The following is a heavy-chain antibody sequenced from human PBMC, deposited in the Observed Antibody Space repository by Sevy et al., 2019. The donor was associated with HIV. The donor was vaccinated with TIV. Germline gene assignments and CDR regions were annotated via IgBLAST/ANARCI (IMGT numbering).Heavy chain of an antibody. D-gene: IGHD3-22*01. CDR1: GGSFSGYY. V-gene: IGHV4-34*01. CDR3: ARGRVYDSSGYYPFNFDY. CDR2: INHSGST. J-gene: IGHJ4*02. Sequence: SETLSLTCAVYGGSFSGYYWSWIRQPPGKGLEWIGEINHSGSTNYNPSLKSRVTISVDTSKNQFSLKLSSVTAADTAVYYCARGRVYDSSGYYPFNFDYWGQGTLATVSS.